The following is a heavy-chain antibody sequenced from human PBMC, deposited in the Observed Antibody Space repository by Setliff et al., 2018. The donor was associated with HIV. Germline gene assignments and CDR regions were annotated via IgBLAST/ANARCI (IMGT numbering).Heavy chain of an antibody. J-gene: IGHJ4*02. V-gene: IGHV4-4*02. CDR2: IYHSGIT. D-gene: IGHD3-22*01. CDR1: SGSISSSNW. Sequence: SETLSLTCAVSSGSISSSNWGSWVRQPPGKGLEWIGEIYHSGITNYNPSLKSRVTISVDKSKNQFSLKLSSVTAADTAVYYCASTTYYYDSSGYNSWPLFDYWGQGTLVTVSS. CDR3: ASTTYYYDSSGYNSWPLFDY.